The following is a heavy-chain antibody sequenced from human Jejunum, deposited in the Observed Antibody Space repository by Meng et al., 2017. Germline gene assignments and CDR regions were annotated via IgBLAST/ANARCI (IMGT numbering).Heavy chain of an antibody. CDR3: ASRPVGIRTYYFDC. Sequence: QGQLQASGPGLVKPSGTLSLTCAVSGGSITSTKWWSWVRQTPGKGLEWIGEVFHSGTPNYNPSLMSQLTMSVDKSKNQFSLNLTSVTAADTAVYYCASRPVGIRTYYFDCWGQGTLVTVSS. D-gene: IGHD2-21*01. CDR2: VFHSGTP. CDR1: GGSITSTKW. V-gene: IGHV4-4*02. J-gene: IGHJ4*02.